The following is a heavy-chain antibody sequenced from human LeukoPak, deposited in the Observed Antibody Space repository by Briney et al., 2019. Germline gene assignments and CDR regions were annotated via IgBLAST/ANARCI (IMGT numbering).Heavy chain of an antibody. Sequence: ASVKVSCKASGYSFTAYYIHWVRQAPGQGVELMGWMHPGSGHTNYAQNFQGRVTWTRDTSINTAYMELSGLTSDDSAIYYCARLPTGVAGTVDFWGQGTLVTVSS. CDR2: MHPGSGHT. V-gene: IGHV1-2*02. CDR1: GYSFTAYY. CDR3: ARLPTGVAGTVDF. J-gene: IGHJ4*02. D-gene: IGHD6-19*01.